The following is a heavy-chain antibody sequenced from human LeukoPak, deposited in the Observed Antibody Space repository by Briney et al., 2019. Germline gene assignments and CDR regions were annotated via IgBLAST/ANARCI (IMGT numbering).Heavy chain of an antibody. CDR1: GFTFSSYA. CDR2: ISSNGGST. V-gene: IGHV3-64*01. J-gene: IGHJ5*02. Sequence: GGSLRLSRAASGFTFSSYAMHWVRQPPGKGLEYVSAISSNGGSTYYANSVKGRFTISRDNSKNTLYLQMGSLRAEDMAVYYCARGRTYYYDSSGLNWFDPWGQGTLVTVSS. D-gene: IGHD3-22*01. CDR3: ARGRTYYYDSSGLNWFDP.